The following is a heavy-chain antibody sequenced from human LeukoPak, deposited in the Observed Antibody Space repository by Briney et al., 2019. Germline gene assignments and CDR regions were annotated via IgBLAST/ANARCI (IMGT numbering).Heavy chain of an antibody. CDR2: IYYSGST. CDR1: GGSISSSSYY. V-gene: IGHV4-39*07. D-gene: IGHD1-26*01. Sequence: SETLSLTCTVSGGSISSSSYYWGWIRQPPGKGLEWIGSIYYSGSTYYNPSLKSRVTISVDKSKNQFSLKLSSVTAADTAMYYCARRRDLYSGSYYPFDYWGQGTLVTVSS. J-gene: IGHJ4*02. CDR3: ARRRDLYSGSYYPFDY.